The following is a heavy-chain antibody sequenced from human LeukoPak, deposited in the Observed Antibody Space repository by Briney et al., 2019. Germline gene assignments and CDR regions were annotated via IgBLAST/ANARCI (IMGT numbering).Heavy chain of an antibody. CDR3: VKNDGWFHLAQ. D-gene: IGHD6-19*01. J-gene: IGHJ4*02. CDR1: GFTFSSYA. CDR2: IKNDGSET. Sequence: TGGSLRLSCAASGFTFSSYAMSWVRQAPGKGPQWVGHIKNDGSETYYLDSLKGRFSISRDNTNNALYLQMNSLRVEDTAVYYCVKNDGWFHLAQWGQGTLVTVSS. V-gene: IGHV3-7*03.